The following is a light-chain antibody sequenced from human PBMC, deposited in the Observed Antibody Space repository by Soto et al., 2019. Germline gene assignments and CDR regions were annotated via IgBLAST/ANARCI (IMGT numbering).Light chain of an antibody. CDR2: GAS. CDR3: QQLTNYPT. Sequence: IQLTQSPSSLSASVGDRVTITCRASQGISSYLAWYQQKPGKVPKLLIYGASTLQSGVPSRFSGSGSGTDFTLTINSLQPEDFATYSCQQLTNYPTFGGGTKVEIK. CDR1: QGISSY. J-gene: IGKJ4*01. V-gene: IGKV1-9*01.